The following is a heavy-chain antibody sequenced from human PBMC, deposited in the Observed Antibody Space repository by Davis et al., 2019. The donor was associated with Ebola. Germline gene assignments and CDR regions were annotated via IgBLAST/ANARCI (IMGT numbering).Heavy chain of an antibody. J-gene: IGHJ4*02. CDR1: GFNVSDNY. CDR2: ISTGDTT. Sequence: GGSLRLSCAASGFNVSDNYMSWVRQAPGKGLEWVSVISTGDTTYYADSMMGRFTISRDNSKNTLYLQMDSLSAEDAAVYYCARGWRAIPVFDNWGQGTLVTVSS. CDR3: ARGWRAIPVFDN. V-gene: IGHV3-53*01. D-gene: IGHD1-1*01.